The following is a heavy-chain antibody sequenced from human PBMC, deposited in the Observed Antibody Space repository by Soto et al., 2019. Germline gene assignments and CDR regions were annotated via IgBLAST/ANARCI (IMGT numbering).Heavy chain of an antibody. V-gene: IGHV4-34*01. CDR1: VGSFSDYY. CDR2: INHSGST. CDR3: ARGVANQAADAANCFDP. J-gene: IGHJ5*02. Sequence: PAETLCVTCAVYVGSFSDYYWTWIRQSPGKGLDLIGEINHSGSTNYNPSLKSRVTMSVDKSKNQFSLNLSSVTAADTCLYYCARGVANQAADAANCFDPWGQGTMVTGSS. D-gene: IGHD6-13*01.